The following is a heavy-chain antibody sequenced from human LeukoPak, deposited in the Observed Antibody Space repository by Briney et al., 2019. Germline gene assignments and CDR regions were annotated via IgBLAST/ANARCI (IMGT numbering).Heavy chain of an antibody. V-gene: IGHV4-59*01. D-gene: IGHD3-10*01. CDR3: ARTSRHYYGSGSNLTPWPAGMDV. J-gene: IGHJ6*02. CDR1: GGSMSGFF. Sequence: PSETLSLTCTVSGGSMSGFFWTWIRQPPGKELEWIGPIYYSGSSTKYNPSLKSRVTISVDTSKSQFSLKLNSATAADTAVYYCARTSRHYYGSGSNLTPWPAGMDVWGHGTTVTVSS. CDR2: IYYSGSST.